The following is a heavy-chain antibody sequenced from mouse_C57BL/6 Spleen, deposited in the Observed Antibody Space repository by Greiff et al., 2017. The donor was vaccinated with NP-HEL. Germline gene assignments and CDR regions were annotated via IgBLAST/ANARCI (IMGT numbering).Heavy chain of an antibody. D-gene: IGHD3-3*01. Sequence: QVQLQQSGPELVKPGASVKISCKASGYAFSSSWMNWVKQRPGKGLEWIGRIYPGDGDTNYNGKFKGKATLTADKSSSTAYMQLSSLTSEDSAVYFCARRGDGWYFDVWGTGTTVTVSS. CDR2: IYPGDGDT. J-gene: IGHJ1*03. CDR1: GYAFSSSW. CDR3: ARRGDGWYFDV. V-gene: IGHV1-82*01.